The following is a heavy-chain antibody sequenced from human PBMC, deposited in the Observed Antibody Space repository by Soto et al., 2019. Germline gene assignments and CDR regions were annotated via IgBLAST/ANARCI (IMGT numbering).Heavy chain of an antibody. Sequence: ASVKVSCKASGYTFTSYCISWGRRAPGQGLEWMGWISAYNGNTNYAQKLQGRVTMTTDTSTSTAYMELRSLRSDDTAVYYCARDPGYSSALAGMDVWGQGTTVTVSS. J-gene: IGHJ6*02. CDR2: ISAYNGNT. V-gene: IGHV1-18*04. D-gene: IGHD6-19*01. CDR1: GYTFTSYC. CDR3: ARDPGYSSALAGMDV.